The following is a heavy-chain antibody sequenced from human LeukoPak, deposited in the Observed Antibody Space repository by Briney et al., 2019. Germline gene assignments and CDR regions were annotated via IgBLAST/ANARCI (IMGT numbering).Heavy chain of an antibody. V-gene: IGHV3-66*01. J-gene: IGHJ4*02. CDR1: GFTVSSNY. D-gene: IGHD4-17*01. CDR2: IYSGGST. CDR3: ARDQGYGDYVVD. Sequence: GGSLRLSCAASGFTVSSNYMSWVRQAPGKGLEWVSVIYSGGSTYYADSVKGRFTISRDNSKNTLYLQMNSPRAEDTAVYYCARDQGYGDYVVDWGQGTLVTVSS.